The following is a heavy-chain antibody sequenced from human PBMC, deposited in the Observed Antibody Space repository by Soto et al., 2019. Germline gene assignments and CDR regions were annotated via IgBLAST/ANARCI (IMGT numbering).Heavy chain of an antibody. CDR2: ISFDGSNT. CDR1: GFTFNSNA. CDR3: ARESSSYNWFDP. J-gene: IGHJ5*02. D-gene: IGHD6-13*01. V-gene: IGHV3-33*01. Sequence: GGSLRLSCAASGFTFNSNAMHWVRQAPGKGLEWVAVISFDGSNTFYGDSVKGRFTISRDNAKNSLYLQMNSLRDEDTAVYYCARESSSYNWFDPWGQGTLVTVSS.